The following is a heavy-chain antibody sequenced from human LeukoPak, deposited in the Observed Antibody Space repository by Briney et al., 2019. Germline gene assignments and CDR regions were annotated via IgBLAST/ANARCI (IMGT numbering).Heavy chain of an antibody. CDR1: GYTFTSYG. CDR3: ARGDVEMATIPTGY. V-gene: IGHV1-18*01. J-gene: IGHJ4*02. D-gene: IGHD5-24*01. CDR2: ISAYNGNT. Sequence: ASVRVSCKASGYTFTSYGISWVRQAPGQGLEWMGWISAYNGNTNYAQKLQGRVTMTTDTYTSTAYMELRSLRSDDTAVYYCARGDVEMATIPTGYWGQGTLVTVSS.